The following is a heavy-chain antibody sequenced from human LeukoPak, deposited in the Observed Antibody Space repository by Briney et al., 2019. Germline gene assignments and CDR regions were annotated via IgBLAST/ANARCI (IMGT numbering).Heavy chain of an antibody. V-gene: IGHV3-23*01. CDR1: GFTFSSYA. J-gene: IGHJ4*02. Sequence: QAGGSLRLSCAASGFTFSSYAMSWVRQAPGKGLEWVSAISGSGGSTYYADSVKGRFTISRDNSKNTLYLQMNSLRAEDTAVYYCAKGDERSYFPYYFDYWGQGTLVTVSS. CDR3: AKGDERSYFPYYFDY. CDR2: ISGSGGST. D-gene: IGHD1-26*01.